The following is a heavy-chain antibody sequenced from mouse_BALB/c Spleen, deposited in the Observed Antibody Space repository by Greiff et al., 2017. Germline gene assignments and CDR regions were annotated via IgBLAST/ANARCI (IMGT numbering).Heavy chain of an antibody. CDR1: GFSLSTYGIG. Sequence: QVTLKVSGPGILQPSQTLSLTCSFSGFSLSTYGIGVGWLSQRSGKGLEWLVHIWWNDNKYYNTALKSRLTISKDTSNTQIFLKIASVDTADTSAYYCARQLVYYFDYWGQGTTLTVSS. J-gene: IGHJ2*01. V-gene: IGHV8-11*01. D-gene: IGHD4-1*02. CDR3: ARQLVYYFDY. CDR2: IWWNDNK.